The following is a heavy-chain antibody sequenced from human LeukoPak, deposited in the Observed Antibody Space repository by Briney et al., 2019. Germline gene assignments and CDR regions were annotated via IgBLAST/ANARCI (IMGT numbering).Heavy chain of an antibody. CDR2: ISSSSSYI. D-gene: IGHD3-3*01. CDR3: ARESRRFLEWFDY. J-gene: IGHJ4*02. CDR1: GFTSSSDS. V-gene: IGHV3-21*01. Sequence: GGSLRLSCAASGFTSSSDSMNWVRQAPGKGLEWVSSISSSSSYIYYADSVKGRFTISRDNAKNSLYLQMNSLRAEDTAVYYCARESRRFLEWFDYWGQGTLVTVSS.